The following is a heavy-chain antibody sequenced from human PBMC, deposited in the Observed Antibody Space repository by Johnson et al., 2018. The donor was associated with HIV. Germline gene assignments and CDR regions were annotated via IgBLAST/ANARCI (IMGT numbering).Heavy chain of an antibody. CDR3: ARDHNHSNPGGAFDI. D-gene: IGHD1-14*01. V-gene: IGHV3-30-3*01. CDR1: GFTFSSYA. J-gene: IGHJ3*02. CDR2: ISYDGSNK. Sequence: VQLVESGGGVVQPGRSLRLSCAASGFTFSSYAMHWVRQAPGKGLEWVAVISYDGSNKYYADSVKGRFTISRDNSKNTLYLQMNSLRAEDTAVYYCARDHNHSNPGGAFDIWGQGTMVTVSS.